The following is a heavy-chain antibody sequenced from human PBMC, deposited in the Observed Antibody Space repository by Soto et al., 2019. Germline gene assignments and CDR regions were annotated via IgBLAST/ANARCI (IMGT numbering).Heavy chain of an antibody. D-gene: IGHD6-13*01. CDR1: GGSISSYY. CDR2: IYYSGST. CDR3: ARQTTYSSSWFDY. Sequence: VWASETLSLTCTVSGGSISSYYWSWIRQPPGKGLEWIGYIYYSGSTNYNPTLKSRVTISVDTSKNQFSLKLTSVTAADTALYYCARQTTYSSSWFDYWGHGTLVTV. J-gene: IGHJ5*01. V-gene: IGHV4-59*12.